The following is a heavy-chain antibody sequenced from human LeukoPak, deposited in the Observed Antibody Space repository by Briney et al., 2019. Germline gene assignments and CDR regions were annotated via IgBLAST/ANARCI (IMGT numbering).Heavy chain of an antibody. CDR3: ARSARYGIAAAGTITDY. CDR2: INHSGSA. J-gene: IGHJ4*02. V-gene: IGHV4-34*01. CDR1: GGSFSGYY. Sequence: SETLSLTCAVYGGSFSGYYWSWIRQPPGKGLEWIGEINHSGSANYNPSLKSRVTISVDTSKNQFSLKLSSVTAADTAVYYCARSARYGIAAAGTITDYWGQGTLVTVSS. D-gene: IGHD6-13*01.